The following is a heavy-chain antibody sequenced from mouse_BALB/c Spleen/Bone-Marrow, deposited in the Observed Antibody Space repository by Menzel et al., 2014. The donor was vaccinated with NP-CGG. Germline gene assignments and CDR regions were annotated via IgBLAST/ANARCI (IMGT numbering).Heavy chain of an antibody. V-gene: IGHV7-3*02. Sequence: EVMLVESGGGLVQPGGSLRLSCAPSGFTFTDYYMSWVRQPPGKALEWLGFIRNKANGYTTEYSASVKGRFTISRDNSQSILYPQMNALRAEDSATYYCAREIINDYHWYFDVWGAGTTVTVSS. CDR3: AREIINDYHWYFDV. CDR1: GFTFTDYY. J-gene: IGHJ1*01. CDR2: IRNKANGYTT. D-gene: IGHD2-4*01.